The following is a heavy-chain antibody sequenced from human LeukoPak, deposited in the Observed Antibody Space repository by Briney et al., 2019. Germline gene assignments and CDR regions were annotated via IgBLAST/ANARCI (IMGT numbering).Heavy chain of an antibody. CDR3: ARLAGGVGVFDY. V-gene: IGHV4-59*08. CDR1: GGSISSYY. CDR2: IYYSGST. Sequence: PSETLSLTCTVSGGSISSYYWSWIRQPPGKGLEWIGYIYYSGSTNYNPSLKSRVTISVDTSKNQFSLKLSSVTAADTAVYYCARLAGGVGVFDYWGQGTLVTVSP. D-gene: IGHD3-16*01. J-gene: IGHJ4*02.